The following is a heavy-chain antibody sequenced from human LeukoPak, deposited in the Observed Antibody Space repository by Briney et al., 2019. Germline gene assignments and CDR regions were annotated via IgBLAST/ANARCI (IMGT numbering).Heavy chain of an antibody. D-gene: IGHD3-3*01. V-gene: IGHV3-7*01. Sequence: GGSLRLSCAASGLTFSGYWMTWVRQAPGKGLEWVANLRPDGSDKYYPDSVKGRFTISRDNAKNSLYLQMNGLRADDTAIYYCARDAYDDASESWGQGTLVTVSS. J-gene: IGHJ5*02. CDR2: LRPDGSDK. CDR1: GLTFSGYW. CDR3: ARDAYDDASES.